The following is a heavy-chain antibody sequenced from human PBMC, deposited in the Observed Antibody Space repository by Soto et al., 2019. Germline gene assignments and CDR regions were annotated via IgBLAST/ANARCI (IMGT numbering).Heavy chain of an antibody. V-gene: IGHV4-30-4*01. CDR1: GGSISSGDYY. CDR2: IHYSGST. J-gene: IGHJ5*02. D-gene: IGHD3-3*01. Sequence: KPSETLSLTCTVSGGSISSGDYYWSWIRQPPGKGLEWIGYIHYSGSTYYNPSLKSRVTISVDTSKNQFSLKLSSVTAADTAVYYCASTEWLLRGWWFDPWGQGTLVTVSS. CDR3: ASTEWLLRGWWFDP.